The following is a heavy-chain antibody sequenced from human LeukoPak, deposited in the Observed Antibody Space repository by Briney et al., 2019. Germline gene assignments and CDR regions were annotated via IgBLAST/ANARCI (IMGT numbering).Heavy chain of an antibody. J-gene: IGHJ4*02. V-gene: IGHV4-34*01. D-gene: IGHD3-22*01. Sequence: SETLSLTCAVYGGSFSGYYWSWIRQPPGKGLEWIGEINHSGSTNYNPSLKSRVTISVDTSKNQFSLKLSSVTAADTAVYYCARHLRITMIVVVISAYFDYWGQGTLVTVSS. CDR2: INHSGST. CDR1: GGSFSGYY. CDR3: ARHLRITMIVVVISAYFDY.